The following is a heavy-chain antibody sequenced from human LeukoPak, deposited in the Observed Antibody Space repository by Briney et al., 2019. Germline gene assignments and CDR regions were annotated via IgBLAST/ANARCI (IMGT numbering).Heavy chain of an antibody. J-gene: IGHJ4*02. CDR2: IYTSGST. CDR3: ARDTGYKNGRFNY. D-gene: IGHD3-9*01. Sequence: SQTLSLTXTVSGGSISSGSYYWSWIRQPAGKGLEWIGRIYTSGSTNYNPSLKSRVTISVDTSKNQFSLKLSSVTAADTAVYYCARDTGYKNGRFNYWGQGTLVTVSS. V-gene: IGHV4-61*02. CDR1: GGSISSGSYY.